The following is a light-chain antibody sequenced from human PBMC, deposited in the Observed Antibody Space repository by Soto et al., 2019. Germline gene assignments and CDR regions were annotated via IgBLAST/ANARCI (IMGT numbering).Light chain of an antibody. J-gene: IGKJ1*01. CDR2: DAS. Sequence: EIVLTQSPATLSLSPGERATLSCRASQSVSTYLAWYQQKPGQAPRLLIYDASKSATGIPARFTGSGSGTDFTLTISSLEPEDFAVYYCQQRSNWPVTFGPGTRVEIK. CDR3: QQRSNWPVT. V-gene: IGKV3-11*01. CDR1: QSVSTY.